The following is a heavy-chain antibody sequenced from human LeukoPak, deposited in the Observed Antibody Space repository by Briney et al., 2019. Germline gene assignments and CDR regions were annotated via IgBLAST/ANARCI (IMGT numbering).Heavy chain of an antibody. CDR1: GGPISSHY. J-gene: IGHJ4*02. CDR2: YYYCGSP. CDR3: AREYYDSSGYSDY. V-gene: IGHV4-59*11. Sequence: SEALSLTCTVSGGPISSHYWSWIRQPTGKGLEWIGYYYYCGSPNYNPSLKSRVTISVDTSQNQFALKLSSVTAPVTVVYYCAREYYDSSGYSDYWGQGTLVTVSS. D-gene: IGHD3-22*01.